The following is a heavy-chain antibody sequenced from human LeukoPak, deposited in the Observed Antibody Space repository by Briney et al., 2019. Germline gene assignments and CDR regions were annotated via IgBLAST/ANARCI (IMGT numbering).Heavy chain of an antibody. D-gene: IGHD2-2*01. CDR1: GYTFTGYY. J-gene: IGHJ5*02. V-gene: IGHV1-2*02. CDR3: ARGLRIVVVPAARGNWFDP. CDR2: INPNSGGT. Sequence: ASVTVSCKASGYTFTGYYMHWVRQAPGQGLDWMGWINPNSGGTNYAQKFQGRVSMTRDTSISTAYMELSRLRSDDTAVYYCARGLRIVVVPAARGNWFDPWGQGTLVTVSS.